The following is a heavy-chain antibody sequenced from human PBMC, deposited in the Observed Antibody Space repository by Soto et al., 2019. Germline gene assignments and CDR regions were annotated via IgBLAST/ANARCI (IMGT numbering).Heavy chain of an antibody. CDR1: GFPFDAYI. Sequence: GGSLRLSCAASGFPFDAYIMNWVRRPPGKGLEWVASINPRGLTTYYADSVRGRFTISRDDDRESLFLQMNSLRAEDTAVYYCARKPRRSGLAHAFDIWGQGTMVTVSS. D-gene: IGHD5-12*01. J-gene: IGHJ3*02. CDR2: INPRGLTT. V-gene: IGHV3-48*01. CDR3: ARKPRRSGLAHAFDI.